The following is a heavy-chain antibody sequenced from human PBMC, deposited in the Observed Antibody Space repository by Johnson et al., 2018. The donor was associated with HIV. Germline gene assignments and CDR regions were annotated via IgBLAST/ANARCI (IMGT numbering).Heavy chain of an antibody. J-gene: IGHJ3*02. CDR3: ARGVDGAFDI. Sequence: QVQLVESGGGVVQPGRSLRLSCAASGFTFSSYGMHWVRQAPGKGLEWVAVISYDGSNKYYADSVKGRFTISRDNSNNTLYLQMNSLRAEDTAVYYCARGVDGAFDIWGQGTMVTVSS. D-gene: IGHD3-10*01. CDR2: ISYDGSNK. V-gene: IGHV3-30*19. CDR1: GFTFSSYG.